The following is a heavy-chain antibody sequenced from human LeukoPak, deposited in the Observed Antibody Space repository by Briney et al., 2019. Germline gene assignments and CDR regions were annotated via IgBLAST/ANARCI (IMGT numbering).Heavy chain of an antibody. CDR3: ASLIPSLRYLDY. Sequence: SQTLSLTCTLSGRSISSGGYYWSWIRQHPGKGLEWIGYIYYSGTTSYIPSLKRRVTISVDTSKKQFSLKLTSVTAADTAVYYCASLIPSLRYLDYWGQGTLVTVSS. CDR1: GRSISSGGYY. D-gene: IGHD4-17*01. J-gene: IGHJ4*02. V-gene: IGHV4-31*02. CDR2: IYYSGTT.